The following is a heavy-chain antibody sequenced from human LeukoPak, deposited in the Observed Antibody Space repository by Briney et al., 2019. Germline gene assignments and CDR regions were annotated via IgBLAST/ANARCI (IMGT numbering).Heavy chain of an antibody. D-gene: IGHD2-21*01. Sequence: ASVKVSCKASGYTFTSYGISWVRQAPGQGLEWMGWISAYNGNTNYAQKFQGRVTMTRDTSISTAYMELSRLRSDDTAVYYCARACGGDCYSDYWGQGTLVTVSS. CDR1: GYTFTSYG. V-gene: IGHV1-18*01. J-gene: IGHJ4*02. CDR3: ARACGGDCYSDY. CDR2: ISAYNGNT.